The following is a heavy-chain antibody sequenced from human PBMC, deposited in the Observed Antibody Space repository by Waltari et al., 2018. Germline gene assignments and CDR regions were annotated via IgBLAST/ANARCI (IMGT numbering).Heavy chain of an antibody. V-gene: IGHV3-23*04. D-gene: IGHD6-13*01. CDR2: IGVRCVTI. CDR1: GFTFSSYA. J-gene: IGHJ2*01. CDR3: AKSAAATIRFWYFDL. Sequence: EVQLVESGGGLVQPGGSLRLSCAASGFTFSSYAMSWVRQSPGKGLEWVSSIGVRCVTIFYEDSVKGRFTTSRDNSKNTLYLQMDSLRAEDTAIYYCAKSAAATIRFWYFDLWGRGTLVTVSS.